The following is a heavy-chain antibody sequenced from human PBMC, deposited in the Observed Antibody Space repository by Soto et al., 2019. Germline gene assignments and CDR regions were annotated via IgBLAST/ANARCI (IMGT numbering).Heavy chain of an antibody. D-gene: IGHD2-2*01. CDR2: IIHLLGTA. CDR3: ARAVVPAAILSWFDP. J-gene: IGHJ5*02. Sequence: QVQLVQSGAEVKKPGSSVKFSCTASGGTFSSYVIWWVRHAPGHGLDLMGGIIHLLGTATYAQNFQGRVTITADKSTSTAYMELSSLRSEDTAVYYCARAVVPAAILSWFDPWGHGTLVTVS. V-gene: IGHV1-69*06. CDR1: GGTFSSYV.